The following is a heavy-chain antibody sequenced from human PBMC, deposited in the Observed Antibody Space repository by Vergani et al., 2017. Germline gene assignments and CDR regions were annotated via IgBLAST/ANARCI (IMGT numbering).Heavy chain of an antibody. Sequence: QVQLVESGGGVVQPGRSLRLSCAASGFTFSSYGMHWVRQAPGKGLEWVAVISYDGSNKYYADSVKGRFTISRDNSKTTLYLQMNSLRAEETAVYYCATEADYSGSYEGIDDWGQGTLVTVSS. CDR3: ATEADYSGSYEGIDD. CDR2: ISYDGSNK. J-gene: IGHJ4*02. D-gene: IGHD1-26*01. V-gene: IGHV3-30*03. CDR1: GFTFSSYG.